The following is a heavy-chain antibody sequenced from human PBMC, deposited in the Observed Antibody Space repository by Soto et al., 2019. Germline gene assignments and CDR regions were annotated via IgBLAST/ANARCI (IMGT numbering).Heavy chain of an antibody. CDR3: ARDPPTETTLDWFDS. CDR2: ISSSGSFM. V-gene: IGHV3-21*01. D-gene: IGHD1-7*01. Sequence: EVQLVESGGGLVKPGGSLRLSCAASGFRFSSDSMGWVRQAPGKGLEWVSSISSSGSFMNYADSVKGRFTISRDNAKNSVYLHMTSLKDEDTAVYYCARDPPTETTLDWFDSLGQGTLVTVSS. J-gene: IGHJ5*01. CDR1: GFRFSSDS.